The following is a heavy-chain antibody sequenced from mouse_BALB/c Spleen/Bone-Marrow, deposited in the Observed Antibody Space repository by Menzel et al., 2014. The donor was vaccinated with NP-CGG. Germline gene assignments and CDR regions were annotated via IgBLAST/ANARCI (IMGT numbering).Heavy chain of an antibody. V-gene: IGHV3-1*02. CDR3: ARETPVVADFDY. D-gene: IGHD1-1*01. Sequence: VQLQQSGPDPVKPSQSLSLTCTVTGYSITSGYGWHWIRQFPGNKLEWMGYIHYSGNTDYNPSLKSRISITRDTSKNQFLLQLNSVTTEDTATYYCARETPVVADFDYWGQGTPLTVSS. CDR1: GYSITSGYG. J-gene: IGHJ2*01. CDR2: IHYSGNT.